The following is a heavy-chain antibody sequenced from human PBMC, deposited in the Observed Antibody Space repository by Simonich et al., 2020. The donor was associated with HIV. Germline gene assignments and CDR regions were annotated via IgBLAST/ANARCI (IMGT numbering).Heavy chain of an antibody. V-gene: IGHV3-30*07. J-gene: IGHJ4*02. CDR3: ASGGSISSVWADDY. Sequence: QVQLVESGGGVVQPGRSLRLSCAASGFTFSSYAMHWVRQAPGKGLEWVAVISYDGSNKYYADSVKGRVTITRDNSKNTLYLQMNSLRAEDTAVYYCASGGSISSVWADDYWVQGTLVTVSS. CDR1: GFTFSSYA. CDR2: ISYDGSNK. D-gene: IGHD3-16*01.